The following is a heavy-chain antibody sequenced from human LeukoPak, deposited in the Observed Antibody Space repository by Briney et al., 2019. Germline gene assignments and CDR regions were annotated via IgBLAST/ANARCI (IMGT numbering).Heavy chain of an antibody. CDR2: IKQDGSEK. V-gene: IGHV3-7*01. D-gene: IGHD2-2*01. CDR3: ATNPCTSCPGI. CDR1: GFTFSRYW. J-gene: IGHJ4*02. Sequence: AGGSLRLSCSASGFTFSRYWMSWVRQAPGKGLEWVANIKQDGSEKYYVYSVKGRFTISRDNAKNSLYMQMNSLRGEATAVYYCATNPCTSCPGIWGQGTLVTVSS.